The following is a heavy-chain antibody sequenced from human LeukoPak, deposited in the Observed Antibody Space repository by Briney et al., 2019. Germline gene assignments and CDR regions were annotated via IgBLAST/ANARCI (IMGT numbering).Heavy chain of an antibody. CDR3: ARDTGDSGSSWYFYYYYYGMDV. CDR2: ISSNGGST. J-gene: IGHJ6*02. CDR1: GITFSSNA. V-gene: IGHV3-64*04. Sequence: GGSLRLSCSASGITFSSNAMHWVRQAPGKGLEYVSAISSNGGSTYYADSVKGRFTISRDNSKNTLYLQMNSQRAEDTAVYYCARDTGDSGSSWYFYYYYYGMDVWGQGTTVTVSS. D-gene: IGHD6-13*01.